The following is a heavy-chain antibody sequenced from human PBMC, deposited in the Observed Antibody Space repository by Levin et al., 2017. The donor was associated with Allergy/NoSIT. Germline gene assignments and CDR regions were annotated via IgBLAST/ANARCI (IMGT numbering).Heavy chain of an antibody. Sequence: SETLSLTCTVSGGSISSSSYYWGWIRQPPGKGLEWIGSIYYSGSTYYNPSLKSRVTISVDTSKNQFSLKLSSVTAADTAVYYCARQSFAYYDIFPGVNWFDPWGQGTLVTVSS. CDR3: ARQSFAYYDIFPGVNWFDP. J-gene: IGHJ5*02. V-gene: IGHV4-39*01. CDR2: IYYSGST. CDR1: GGSISSSSYY. D-gene: IGHD3-9*01.